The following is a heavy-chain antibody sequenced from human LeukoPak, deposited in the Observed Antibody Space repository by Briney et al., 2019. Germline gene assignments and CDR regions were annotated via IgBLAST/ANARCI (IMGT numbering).Heavy chain of an antibody. J-gene: IGHJ4*02. D-gene: IGHD6-19*01. Sequence: PSETLSLTCTVSGGSISSGSYYWSWIRQPAGKGLEWIGRIYTSGSTNYNPSLKSRVTISVDTSKNQFSLKLSSVTAADTAVYYCEGVAVAGTVDYWGQGTLVTVSS. CDR2: IYTSGST. V-gene: IGHV4-61*02. CDR3: EGVAVAGTVDY. CDR1: GGSISSGSYY.